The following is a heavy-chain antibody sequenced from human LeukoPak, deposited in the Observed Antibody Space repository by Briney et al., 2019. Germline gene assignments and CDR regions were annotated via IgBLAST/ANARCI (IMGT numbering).Heavy chain of an antibody. D-gene: IGHD4/OR15-4a*01. CDR2: VKTDGSSV. J-gene: IGHJ4*02. V-gene: IGHV3-74*01. Sequence: GGSLRLSCAASGFTFRSHWMHWVRKAPGKGLMWVSRVKTDGSSVSYADSVKGRFTISRDNAKNTLYLQMNSLGAGDTAVYYCARGYGAFVDYWGQGTLVTVSS. CDR3: ARGYGAFVDY. CDR1: GFTFRSHW.